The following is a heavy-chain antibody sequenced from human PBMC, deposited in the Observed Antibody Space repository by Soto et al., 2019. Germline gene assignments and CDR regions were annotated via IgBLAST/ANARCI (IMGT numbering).Heavy chain of an antibody. D-gene: IGHD3-22*01. V-gene: IGHV3-21*01. CDR1: GFTFSSYS. CDR2: ISSSSSYI. CDR3: ARDPRYEYYDSSGWIDY. J-gene: IGHJ4*02. Sequence: EVQLVESGGGLVKPGGSLRLSCAASGFTFSSYSMNWVRQAPGKGLEWVSSISSSSSYIYYADSVKGRFTISRDNAKNSLYLQMNSLRAEDTAVYYCARDPRYEYYDSSGWIDYWGQGTLVTVSS.